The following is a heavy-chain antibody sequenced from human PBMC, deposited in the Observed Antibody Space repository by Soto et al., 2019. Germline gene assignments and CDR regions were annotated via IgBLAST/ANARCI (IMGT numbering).Heavy chain of an antibody. J-gene: IGHJ4*02. CDR1: GYRFTNYW. D-gene: IGHD3-22*01. V-gene: IGHV5-51*01. CDR2: IYPGDSDT. CDR3: ARHSPISYYDSSGSFDY. Sequence: PGESLKISCKGSGYRFTNYWIAWVRQMPGKGLEWMGIIYPGDSDTRYNPSFHGQVTISADTSISTAYLQWSSLKASDTAMYYCARHSPISYYDSSGSFDYWGQGTLVTVSS.